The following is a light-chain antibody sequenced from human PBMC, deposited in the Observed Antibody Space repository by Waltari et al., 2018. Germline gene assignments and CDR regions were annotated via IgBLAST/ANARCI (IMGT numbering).Light chain of an antibody. J-gene: IGKJ2*01. CDR1: QSISSW. CDR3: KQYNSYSYT. V-gene: IGKV1-5*03. Sequence: DIQMTQSPSTLSASVGDRVTITCRASQSISSWLAWYQHKPGKAPKSLIYKASSLKNAVPSRFSGSGSGTEFTLTISSLQPDDFATYYCKQYNSYSYTFGQGTKLGIK. CDR2: KAS.